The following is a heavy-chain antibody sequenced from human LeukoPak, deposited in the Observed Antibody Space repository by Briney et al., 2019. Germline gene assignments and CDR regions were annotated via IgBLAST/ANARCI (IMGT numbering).Heavy chain of an antibody. J-gene: IGHJ4*02. D-gene: IGHD1-26*01. V-gene: IGHV1-2*02. CDR1: GYTFTGYY. CDR2: INPNSGGT. CDR3: ARWGPLMGATIADY. Sequence: ASVKVSCKASGYTFTGYYMHWVRQAPGQGLEWMGWINPNSGGTNYAQKFQGKITMTRDTSISTAYMELSRLRSDDTAVYYCARWGPLMGATIADYWGQGTLVTVTS.